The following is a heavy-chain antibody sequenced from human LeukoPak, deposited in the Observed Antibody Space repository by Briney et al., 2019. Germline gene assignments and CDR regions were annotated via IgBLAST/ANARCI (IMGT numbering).Heavy chain of an antibody. J-gene: IGHJ4*02. CDR1: GFTFSSYV. Sequence: GGSLRLSCAASGFTFSSYVMSWVRQAPGKGLEWVSGISGSGDRGHYADSVKGRFTISRDNSNKTLYLQMNSLRAEDTALYYCAKDQDQWLVQYFDFWGQGTLVTVSS. D-gene: IGHD6-19*01. CDR3: AKDQDQWLVQYFDF. CDR2: ISGSGDRG. V-gene: IGHV3-23*01.